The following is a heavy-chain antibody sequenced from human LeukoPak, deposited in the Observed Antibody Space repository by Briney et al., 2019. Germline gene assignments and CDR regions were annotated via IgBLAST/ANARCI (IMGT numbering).Heavy chain of an antibody. CDR1: GFTVRSNY. D-gene: IGHD1-14*01. V-gene: IGHV3-53*01. CDR2: IYSGGST. J-gene: IGHJ4*02. Sequence: GGSLRLSCAASGFTVRSNYMSWVRQAPGKGLEWVSVIYSGGSTYYADSVKGRFTISRDNSKNTLYLQMNSLRAEDTAVYYCARGTKASWYYFDYWGQGTLVTVSS. CDR3: ARGTKASWYYFDY.